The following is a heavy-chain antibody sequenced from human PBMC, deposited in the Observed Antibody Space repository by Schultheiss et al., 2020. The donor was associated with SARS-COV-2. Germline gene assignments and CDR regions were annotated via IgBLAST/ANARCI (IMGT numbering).Heavy chain of an antibody. V-gene: IGHV3-66*01. CDR2: IYSGGST. CDR1: GFTVSSNY. Sequence: GESLKISCAASGFTVSSNYMSWVRQAPGKGLEWVSVIYSGGSTYYADSVKGRFTISRDNSKNTLYLQMNSLRAEDTAVYYCANFRQWLARTFDYWGQGTLVTVSS. CDR3: ANFRQWLARTFDY. D-gene: IGHD6-19*01. J-gene: IGHJ4*02.